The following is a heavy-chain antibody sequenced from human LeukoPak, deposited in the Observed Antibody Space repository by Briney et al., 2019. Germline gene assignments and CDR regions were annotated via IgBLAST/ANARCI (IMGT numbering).Heavy chain of an antibody. Sequence: GGSLRLSCAASGFTFSTYGMHWVRHAPGKGLEWVAFIRYDGSNKYYADSVKGRFTISRDNSKNTLYLQMNSLRAEDTAVYFCAKDKDPWKSTSISDFDYWGQGTLVTVSS. CDR3: AKDKDPWKSTSISDFDY. D-gene: IGHD1-1*01. J-gene: IGHJ4*02. V-gene: IGHV3-30*02. CDR2: IRYDGSNK. CDR1: GFTFSTYG.